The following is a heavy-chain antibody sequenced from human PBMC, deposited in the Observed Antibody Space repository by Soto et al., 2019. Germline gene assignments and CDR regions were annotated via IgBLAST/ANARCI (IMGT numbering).Heavy chain of an antibody. J-gene: IGHJ5*02. Sequence: PSETLSLTCTVSGDSISSYYWSWIRQPPGKGLEWIGYIYNSGSTNYNPSLKSRVTMSVDTSKNQFSLKLSSLTAADTAVYYCARGGPTTYDPWGQGTLVTVSS. D-gene: IGHD1-26*01. CDR2: IYNSGST. CDR1: GDSISSYY. V-gene: IGHV4-59*03. CDR3: ARGGPTTYDP.